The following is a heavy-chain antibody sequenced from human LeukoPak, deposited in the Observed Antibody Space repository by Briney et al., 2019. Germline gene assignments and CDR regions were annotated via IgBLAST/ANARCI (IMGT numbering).Heavy chain of an antibody. CDR1: GFTFSSYW. CDR2: IKPDGSEK. Sequence: PGGSLRLSCAASGFTFSSYWMSWARQAPGKGLEWVAIIKPDGSEKYYVDSVKGRFTISRDNAKNSLYLEVNSLRAEDTAVYYCARDTSTIVGPRFDYWGQGTLVTVSS. CDR3: ARDTSTIVGPRFDY. V-gene: IGHV3-7*01. J-gene: IGHJ4*02. D-gene: IGHD1-26*01.